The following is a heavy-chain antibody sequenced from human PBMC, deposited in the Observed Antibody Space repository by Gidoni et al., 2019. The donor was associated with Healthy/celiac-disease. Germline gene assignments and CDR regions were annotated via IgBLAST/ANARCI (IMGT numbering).Heavy chain of an antibody. CDR3: ARGIAAAAPLGY. Sequence: QVQLVQSGAEVKKPGASVKVSYKASGYTFTSYAMHWVRQAPGQRLEWMGWINAGNGNTKYSQKFQGRVTITRDTSASTAYMELSSLRSEDTAVYYCARGIAAAAPLGYWGQGTLVTVSS. CDR1: GYTFTSYA. J-gene: IGHJ4*02. D-gene: IGHD6-13*01. CDR2: INAGNGNT. V-gene: IGHV1-3*01.